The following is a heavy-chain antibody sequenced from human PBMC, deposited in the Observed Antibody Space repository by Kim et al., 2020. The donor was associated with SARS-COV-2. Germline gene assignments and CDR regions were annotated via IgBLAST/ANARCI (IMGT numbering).Heavy chain of an antibody. V-gene: IGHV1-18*01. J-gene: IGHJ4*02. CDR2: ISAYNGNT. CDR3: ARHRWKGSQQPTFDY. D-gene: IGHD6-13*01. Sequence: ASVKVSCKASGYTFTSYGISWVRQAPGQGLEWMGWISAYNGNTNYAQKLQGRVTMTTDTSTSTAYMELRSLRSDDTAVYYCARHRWKGSQQPTFDYWGQGTLVTVSS. CDR1: GYTFTSYG.